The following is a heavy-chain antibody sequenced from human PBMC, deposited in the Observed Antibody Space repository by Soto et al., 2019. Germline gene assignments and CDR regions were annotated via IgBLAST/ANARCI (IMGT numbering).Heavy chain of an antibody. Sequence: SLTCAVSGYSISSGYYWGWIRQPPGKGLEWIGSIYHSGSTYYNPSLKSRVTISVDTSKNQFSLKLSSVTAADTAVYYCARDRALWFGEDNWFDPWGQGTLVTVSS. CDR2: IYHSGST. D-gene: IGHD3-10*01. V-gene: IGHV4-38-2*02. J-gene: IGHJ5*02. CDR1: GYSISSGYY. CDR3: ARDRALWFGEDNWFDP.